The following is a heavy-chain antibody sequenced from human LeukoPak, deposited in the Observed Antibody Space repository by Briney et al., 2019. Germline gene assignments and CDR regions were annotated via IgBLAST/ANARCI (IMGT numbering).Heavy chain of an antibody. D-gene: IGHD2-15*01. V-gene: IGHV1-69*05. CDR1: GGTFSSYA. J-gene: IGHJ3*02. Sequence: SVKVSCKASGGTFSSYAISWVRQAPGQGLEWMGRIIPIFGTANYAQKFQGRVTITTDESTSTAYMELSSLRSEDTAVYYCARVDCSGGSCYSGAFDIWGQGTMVTVSS. CDR3: ARVDCSGGSCYSGAFDI. CDR2: IIPIFGTA.